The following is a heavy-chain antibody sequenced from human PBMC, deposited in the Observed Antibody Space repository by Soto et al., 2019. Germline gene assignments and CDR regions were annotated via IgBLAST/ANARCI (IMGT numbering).Heavy chain of an antibody. J-gene: IGHJ5*02. CDR2: INVGNGDT. D-gene: IGHD2-15*01. V-gene: IGHV1-3*01. CDR1: GYTFTTYA. Sequence: ASVKVSCKASGYTFTTYAMHWVRQAPGQRLEWLGWINVGNGDTRYSQNFQGRVTFISDTSANTVSMLLSSLRSEDTAIYYCVGGFCSGGSCLNWIDPWGQGTLVTVSS. CDR3: VGGFCSGGSCLNWIDP.